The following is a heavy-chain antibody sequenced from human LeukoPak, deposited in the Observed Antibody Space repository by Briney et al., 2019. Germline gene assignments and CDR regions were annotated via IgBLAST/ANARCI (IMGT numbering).Heavy chain of an antibody. V-gene: IGHV1-69*06. CDR1: GGTFSSYA. Sequence: SVKVSCKASGGTFSSYAISWVRQAPGQGLEWMGGIIPIFGTANYAQKFQGRVTITADKSTSTAYMELSSLRSEDTAVYYCARDMDSGPDFFDYWGLGTLVTVSS. CDR3: ARDMDSGPDFFDY. CDR2: IIPIFGTA. D-gene: IGHD1-26*01. J-gene: IGHJ4*02.